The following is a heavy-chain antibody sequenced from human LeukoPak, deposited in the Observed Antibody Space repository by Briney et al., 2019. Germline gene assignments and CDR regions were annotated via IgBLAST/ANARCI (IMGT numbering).Heavy chain of an antibody. Sequence: GGSLRLSCAASGFTFSNYAMSWVRQAPGKGLEWVSFIYSDNTHYSDSVKGRFTISRDNSKNTLYLQMNSLRAEDTAVYYCARRAGAYSHPYDYWGQGTLVTVS. J-gene: IGHJ4*02. V-gene: IGHV3-53*01. CDR1: GFTFSNYA. CDR2: IYSDNT. D-gene: IGHD4/OR15-4a*01. CDR3: ARRAGAYSHPYDY.